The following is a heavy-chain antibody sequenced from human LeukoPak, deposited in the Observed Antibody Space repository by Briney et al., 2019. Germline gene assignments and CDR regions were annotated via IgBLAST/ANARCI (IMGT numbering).Heavy chain of an antibody. CDR1: GFIVSSNY. V-gene: IGHV3-66*01. D-gene: IGHD6-19*01. CDR3: VKGSSVAGTIFGY. CDR2: IYGGGST. J-gene: IGHJ4*02. Sequence: RRGSLRLSCAASGFIVSSNYMSWVRQAPGKGLEWVSIIYGGGSTWYADSVKGRFTISRDNSKNTLYLQMNSLRAEDTAVYYCVKGSSVAGTIFGYWGQGTLVTVS.